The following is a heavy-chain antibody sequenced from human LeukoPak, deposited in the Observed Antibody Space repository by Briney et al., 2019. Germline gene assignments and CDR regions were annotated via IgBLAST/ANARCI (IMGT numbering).Heavy chain of an antibody. J-gene: IGHJ5*02. D-gene: IGHD3-10*01. Sequence: SETLSLTCTVSGGSIRSSSYYWGWIRQPPGKGLEWIGSIYYSGSTYYNPSLKSRVTISVDTSKNQFSLKLSSVTAADTAVYYCARQGYYGSGSYYNNWFDPWGQGTLVTVSS. CDR2: IYYSGST. CDR1: GGSIRSSSYY. V-gene: IGHV4-39*01. CDR3: ARQGYYGSGSYYNNWFDP.